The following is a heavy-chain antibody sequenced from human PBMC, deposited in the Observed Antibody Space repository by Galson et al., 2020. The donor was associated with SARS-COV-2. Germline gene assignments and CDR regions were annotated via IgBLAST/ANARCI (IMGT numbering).Heavy chain of an antibody. CDR2: FDPEDGET. CDR3: ATGAAAGTVGWFDP. D-gene: IGHD6-13*01. CDR1: GYTLTELS. Sequence: ASVKVSCKVSGYTLTELSMHWVRQAPGKGLEWMGGFDPEDGETIYAQKFQGRVTMTEDTSTDTAYMELNSLRSEDTAVYYCATGAAAGTVGWFDPWGQGTLVTVSS. V-gene: IGHV1-24*01. J-gene: IGHJ5*02.